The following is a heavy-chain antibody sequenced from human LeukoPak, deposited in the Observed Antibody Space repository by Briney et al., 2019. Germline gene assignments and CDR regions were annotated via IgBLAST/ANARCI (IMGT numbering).Heavy chain of an antibody. CDR2: IWYDGSNK. CDR3: ARAPQYQLLDY. J-gene: IGHJ4*02. Sequence: GGSQRLSCAASGFTFSSYGMHWVRQAPGKGLEWVAVIWYDGSNKYYADSVKGRFTISRDNSKNTLYLQMNSLRAEDTAVYYCARAPQYQLLDYWGQGTLVTVSS. D-gene: IGHD2-2*01. V-gene: IGHV3-33*01. CDR1: GFTFSSYG.